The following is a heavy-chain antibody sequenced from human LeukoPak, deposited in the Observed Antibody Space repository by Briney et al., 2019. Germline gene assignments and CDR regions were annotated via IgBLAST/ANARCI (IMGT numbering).Heavy chain of an antibody. CDR1: GASVSGSNYY. CDR3: ARRCGGDCYFSDY. CDR2: IYSSGST. V-gene: IGHV4-39*07. D-gene: IGHD2-21*02. J-gene: IGHJ4*02. Sequence: SETLSLTCAVSGASVSGSNYYWGWIRQPPGKGLEWIGNIYSSGSTYYNASLQSRVTISVDTSKNQFSLKLSSVTAADTAVYYCARRCGGDCYFSDYWGQGTLVTVSS.